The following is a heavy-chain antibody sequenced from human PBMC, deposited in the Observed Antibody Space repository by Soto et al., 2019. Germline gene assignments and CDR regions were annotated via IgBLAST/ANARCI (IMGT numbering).Heavy chain of an antibody. J-gene: IGHJ6*02. D-gene: IGHD6-19*01. Sequence: QVQLQESGPGLVKPSGTLSLTCAVSCGSISSSNWWSWVCQPPGKGLEWIGEIYHSGSTNYNPSHKSRVTISVDKSKNQFSLKLSSVTAADTALYYWASLRVAGTGGVYYYYGMDVWGQGTTVTVS. CDR2: IYHSGST. CDR1: CGSISSSNW. V-gene: IGHV4-4*02. CDR3: ASLRVAGTGGVYYYYGMDV.